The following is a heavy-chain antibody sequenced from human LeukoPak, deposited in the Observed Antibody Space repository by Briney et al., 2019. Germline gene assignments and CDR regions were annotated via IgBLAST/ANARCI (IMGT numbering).Heavy chain of an antibody. J-gene: IGHJ4*02. CDR3: ARVNYYALDY. D-gene: IGHD3-10*01. CDR1: GFTVSTYS. V-gene: IGHV3-48*02. Sequence: SGGSLRLSCTASGFTVSTYSMIWDRQAPGKGLEWVSYIRSSGSTTYYADSVQGRFTISRDDAENSLYLQMNSLRDEDTAVYYCARVNYYALDYWGQGALVTVSS. CDR2: IRSSGSTT.